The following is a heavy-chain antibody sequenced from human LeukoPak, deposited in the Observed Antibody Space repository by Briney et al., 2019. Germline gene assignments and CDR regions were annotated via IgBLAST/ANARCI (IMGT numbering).Heavy chain of an antibody. D-gene: IGHD5-24*01. CDR2: INTNGGRT. J-gene: IGHJ4*02. CDR1: GFTLSESW. Sequence: PGESLTPSCAASGFTLSESWVHWVRQAPGKGLVWVSRINTNGGRTDYADSVKGRFTISRDNAKNTVSLQMNSLRAEDTAVYYCAKSFSGSRDLWGQGTRVTVSS. CDR3: AKSFSGSRDL. V-gene: IGHV3-74*01.